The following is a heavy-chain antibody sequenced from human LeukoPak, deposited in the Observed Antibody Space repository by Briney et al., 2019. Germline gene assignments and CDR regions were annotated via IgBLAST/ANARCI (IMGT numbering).Heavy chain of an antibody. J-gene: IGHJ4*02. CDR3: AKSGVAGYDFWSGYYPFDY. V-gene: IGHV4-34*01. Sequence: SETLTLTCAVYGGSFSGYYWSWIRQPPGKGLEWIGEINHSGSTNYNPSLKSRVTISVDTSKNQSSLKLSSVTAADTAVYYCAKSGVAGYDFWSGYYPFDYWGQGTLVTVSS. CDR2: INHSGST. CDR1: GGSFSGYY. D-gene: IGHD3-3*01.